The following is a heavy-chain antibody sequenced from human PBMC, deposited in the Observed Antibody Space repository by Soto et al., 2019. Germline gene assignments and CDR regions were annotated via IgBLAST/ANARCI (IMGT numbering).Heavy chain of an antibody. CDR2: IVPLFGAE. Sequence: QVRLEQSGSEVKRPGSSVKVSCKASGDILSSFGLSWVRQAPGQGLEWMGGIVPLFGAEIYAQRFQGRVTITADESTNTAYMELSSLRSEDTAVYYCARDRLPHCSGGSCYSEFAHWGQGTLVIVSS. V-gene: IGHV1-69*01. J-gene: IGHJ4*02. CDR1: GDILSSFG. CDR3: ARDRLPHCSGGSCYSEFAH. D-gene: IGHD2-15*01.